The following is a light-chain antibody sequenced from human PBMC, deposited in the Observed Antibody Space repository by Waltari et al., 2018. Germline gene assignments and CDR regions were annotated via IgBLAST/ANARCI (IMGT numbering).Light chain of an antibody. V-gene: IGLV3-1*01. CDR1: KLGEKY. Sequence: SYELTQSPSVSVSLGQTASITCAGDKLGEKYVSWYKQKPGRSPVLVIYQDNRRPSGIPGRFSGSNSGNPATLTVSGTQAMDEADYYCQASDSRTAVFGGGTKLTVL. CDR3: QASDSRTAV. J-gene: IGLJ2*01. CDR2: QDN.